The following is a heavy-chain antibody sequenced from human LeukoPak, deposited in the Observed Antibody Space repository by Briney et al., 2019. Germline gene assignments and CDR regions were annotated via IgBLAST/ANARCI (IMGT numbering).Heavy chain of an antibody. V-gene: IGHV3-23*01. CDR3: AKDKSWSGYPELDN. CDR2: ISGSGGST. D-gene: IGHD3-3*01. CDR1: GFTFSSYA. J-gene: IGHJ4*02. Sequence: GGSLRLSCAASGFTFSSYAMSWVRQAPGKGLEWVSAISGSGGSTYYADSVKGRFTISRDNSKNTLYLQMNSLRAEDTAVYYCAKDKSWSGYPELDNWGQGTLVTVSS.